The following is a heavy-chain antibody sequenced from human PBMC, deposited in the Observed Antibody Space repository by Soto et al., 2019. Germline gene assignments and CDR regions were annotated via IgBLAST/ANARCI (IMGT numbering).Heavy chain of an antibody. CDR2: INPDAGAT. D-gene: IGHD2-2*01. V-gene: IGHV1-46*01. Sequence: SVQDSCKASGYSFTTYQIPWVRQAPGQGLEWMGLINPDAGATNYAQRFQGRLRLTRDTSTSTVYMELRSLRFDDTAVYYCARGDIVLVPASEGNWFDPWGQGTLVTVSS. J-gene: IGHJ5*02. CDR1: GYSFTTYQ. CDR3: ARGDIVLVPASEGNWFDP.